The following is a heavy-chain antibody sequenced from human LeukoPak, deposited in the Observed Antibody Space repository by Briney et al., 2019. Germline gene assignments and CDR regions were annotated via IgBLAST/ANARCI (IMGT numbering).Heavy chain of an antibody. V-gene: IGHV3-53*01. CDR2: IYSGGRT. Sequence: GGSLRLSCAASGFTVSSNYMSWVRQAPGKGLEWVSVIYSGGRTYYADSVKGRFTISRDNSKNTLYLQMNSLRAEDTAVYYCASLATYYYYGMDVWGQGTTVTVSS. CDR1: GFTVSSNY. CDR3: ASLATYYYYGMDV. J-gene: IGHJ6*02. D-gene: IGHD2-15*01.